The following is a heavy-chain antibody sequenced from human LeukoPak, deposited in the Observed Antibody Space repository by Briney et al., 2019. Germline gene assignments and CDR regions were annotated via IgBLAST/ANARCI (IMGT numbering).Heavy chain of an antibody. V-gene: IGHV3-48*03. J-gene: IGHJ5*02. CDR1: GFTFSSYE. CDR2: ISSSGSTI. D-gene: IGHD3-22*01. Sequence: PGGSLRLSCAASGFTFSSYEMNWVRQAPGKGLEWVSYISSSGSTIYYAGSVKGRFTISRDNAKNSLYLQMNSLRAEDTAVYYCARQGTRSYYYDTSGPEEFDPWGQGTLVTVSS. CDR3: ARQGTRSYYYDTSGPEEFDP.